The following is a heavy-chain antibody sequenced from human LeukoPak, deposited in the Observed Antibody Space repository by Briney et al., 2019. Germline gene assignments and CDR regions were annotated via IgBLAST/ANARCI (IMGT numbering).Heavy chain of an antibody. Sequence: SETLSLTCTVSGGSISSYYWSWIRQPPGKGLEWIGYIYYSGSTNYNPSLKSRVTISVDTSKNQFSLKLSSVIAADPAVYYCARSTGAPTYYYDSSGYYLDYWGQGTLVTVSS. V-gene: IGHV4-59*08. D-gene: IGHD3-22*01. CDR1: GGSISSYY. J-gene: IGHJ4*02. CDR3: ARSTGAPTYYYDSSGYYLDY. CDR2: IYYSGST.